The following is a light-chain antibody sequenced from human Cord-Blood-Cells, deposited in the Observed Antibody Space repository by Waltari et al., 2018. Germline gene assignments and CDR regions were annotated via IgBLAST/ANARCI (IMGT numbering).Light chain of an antibody. CDR2: SNN. CDR3: AAWDDSLNVHVV. J-gene: IGLJ2*01. V-gene: IGLV1-44*01. Sequence: QPALTQPHSASGTPGQRVTLACSGRSSHIGSNTVNRYNQLPGTAPKLLTSSNNRRPSGVPDRFSGSKSGTSSSLAISGLQSEDEADYYCAAWDDSLNVHVVFGGGTKLTVL. CDR1: SSHIGSNT.